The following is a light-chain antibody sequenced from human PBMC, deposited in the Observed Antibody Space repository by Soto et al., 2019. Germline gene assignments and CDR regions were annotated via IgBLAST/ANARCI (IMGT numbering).Light chain of an antibody. Sequence: QSALTQPASVSGSPGQSITISCTGTSSDVGGYNYVSWYQQHPGKAPKLIIYEVSNRPSGVSNRFSGSKSGNTASLTISGLQAEDEADYYCSSYTSSSTLYVFGTGTKLTGL. CDR2: EVS. J-gene: IGLJ1*01. V-gene: IGLV2-14*01. CDR3: SSYTSSSTLYV. CDR1: SSDVGGYNY.